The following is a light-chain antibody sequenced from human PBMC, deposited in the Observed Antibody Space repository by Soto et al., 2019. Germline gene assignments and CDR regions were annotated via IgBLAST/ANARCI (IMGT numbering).Light chain of an antibody. CDR2: DVS. J-gene: IGLJ2*01. Sequence: QSVLTQPRSVSGSPGQSVTISCTGTSSDVGGYNYVSWYQQHPGKAPKLMIYDVSKGPSGVPDRFSGSKSGNTASLTISGLQAEDEADYYCCSYAGSYTYVLFGGGTQLTVL. CDR1: SSDVGGYNY. CDR3: CSYAGSYTYVL. V-gene: IGLV2-11*01.